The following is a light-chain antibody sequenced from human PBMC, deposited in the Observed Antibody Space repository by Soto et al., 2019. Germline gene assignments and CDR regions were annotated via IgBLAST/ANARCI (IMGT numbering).Light chain of an antibody. CDR1: SSNIGSNT. CDR3: AAWDDSLNGYV. Sequence: QSVLTQPPSASGTPGQRVTISCSGSSSNIGSNTVNWYQQLPGTAPKLLIYNNNQRPSGAPDRFSGSKSGTSASLAISGLQSEDEADYYCAAWDDSLNGYVFGTGTKVTVL. V-gene: IGLV1-44*01. J-gene: IGLJ1*01. CDR2: NNN.